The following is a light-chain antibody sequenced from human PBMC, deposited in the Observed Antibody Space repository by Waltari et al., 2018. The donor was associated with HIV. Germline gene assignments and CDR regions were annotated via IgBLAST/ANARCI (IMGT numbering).Light chain of an antibody. J-gene: IGLJ3*02. CDR2: DVS. V-gene: IGLV2-11*01. CDR1: RSDVGCSNY. CDR3: CSYAGRYSWV. Sequence: QSALTQPRSVSGSPGQSVTLSCTGTRSDVGCSNYVSWYQQHPGKANELMIYDVSERPSWVPERFSGSKSDKTASLTISGLQADDEADYYCCSYAGRYSWVFGGGTKLTVL.